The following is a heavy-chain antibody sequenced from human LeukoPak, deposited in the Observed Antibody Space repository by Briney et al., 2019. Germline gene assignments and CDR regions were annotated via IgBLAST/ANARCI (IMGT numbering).Heavy chain of an antibody. Sequence: ASVKVPCKVSGYTLTELSMHWVRQAPGKGLEWMGGFDPEDGETIYAQKFQGRVTMTEDTSTDTAYMELSSLRSEDTAVYYCATVPRVAAAGHLLDYWGQGTLVTVSS. D-gene: IGHD6-13*01. V-gene: IGHV1-24*01. CDR2: FDPEDGET. CDR3: ATVPRVAAAGHLLDY. CDR1: GYTLTELS. J-gene: IGHJ4*02.